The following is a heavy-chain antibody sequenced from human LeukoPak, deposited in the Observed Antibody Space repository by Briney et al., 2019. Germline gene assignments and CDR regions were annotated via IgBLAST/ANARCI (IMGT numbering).Heavy chain of an antibody. V-gene: IGHV3-23*01. CDR3: AVAGYSSTWYPYYFNS. J-gene: IGHJ4*02. D-gene: IGHD6-13*01. Sequence: GGSLRLSCTASGFTFSNAGMNWVRQAPGKGLEWVSAISGSGGSTYYADSVKGRFTISRDNSKNTLYLQVNSLRAEDTAVYYCAVAGYSSTWYPYYFNSWGQGALVTVSS. CDR2: ISGSGGST. CDR1: GFTFSNAG.